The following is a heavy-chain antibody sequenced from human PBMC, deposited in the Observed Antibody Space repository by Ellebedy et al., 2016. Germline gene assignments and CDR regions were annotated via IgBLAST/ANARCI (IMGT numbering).Heavy chain of an antibody. V-gene: IGHV1-3*01. CDR3: AMEGSYFTDDAFDI. Sequence: ASVKVSCKASGYTFTSSAMHWVRQAPGQRLEWMGWINAGNGNTKYSQKFQGRVTITRDTSASTAYMELSSLRSEDTAVYYCAMEGSYFTDDAFDIWGQGTMVTVSS. D-gene: IGHD1-26*01. CDR2: INAGNGNT. J-gene: IGHJ3*02. CDR1: GYTFTSSA.